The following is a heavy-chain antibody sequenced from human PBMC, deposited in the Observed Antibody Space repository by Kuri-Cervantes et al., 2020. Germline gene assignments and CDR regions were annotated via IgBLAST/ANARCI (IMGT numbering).Heavy chain of an antibody. CDR2: ISSSSSTI. D-gene: IGHD6-19*01. CDR1: GFTFSSYS. Sequence: GVLRLSCAASGFTFSSYSMNWVRQAPGKGLEWVSYISSSSSTIYYADSVKGRFTISRDNAKNSLYLQMNSLRDEDTAVYYCAREMYSSGWYDAFDIWGQGTMVTVSS. CDR3: AREMYSSGWYDAFDI. J-gene: IGHJ3*02. V-gene: IGHV3-48*02.